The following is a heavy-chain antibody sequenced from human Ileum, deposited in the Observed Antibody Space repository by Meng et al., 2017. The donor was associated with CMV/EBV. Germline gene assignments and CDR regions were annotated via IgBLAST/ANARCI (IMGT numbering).Heavy chain of an antibody. CDR1: GFTFGNYA. CDR2: IRHDSNGK. CDR3: AKGGATKDLDY. Sequence: GESLKISCTGSGFTFGNYAMHWVRQAPGKGLEWVAYIRHDSNGKYYGDSVKGRFTISRDNSKKMVYLQMNSLRLEDTAIYYCAKGGATKDLDYWGQGTLVTVSS. J-gene: IGHJ4*02. V-gene: IGHV3-30*02. D-gene: IGHD1-26*01.